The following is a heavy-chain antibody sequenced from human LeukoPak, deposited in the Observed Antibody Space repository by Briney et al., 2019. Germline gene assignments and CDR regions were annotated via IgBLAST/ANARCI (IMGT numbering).Heavy chain of an antibody. Sequence: GGSLRLSCAASGLTFSTYGMSWVRQAPGKGLERVSSIHNSGSSTYYTDPAKGRFTISRDNSKNTLYLQMNSLRAEDTAVYYCAKGFMGSVEAYFGYWGQGTLVTVSS. V-gene: IGHV3-23*01. CDR3: AKGFMGSVEAYFGY. CDR2: IHNSGSST. CDR1: GLTFSTYG. D-gene: IGHD1-1*01. J-gene: IGHJ4*02.